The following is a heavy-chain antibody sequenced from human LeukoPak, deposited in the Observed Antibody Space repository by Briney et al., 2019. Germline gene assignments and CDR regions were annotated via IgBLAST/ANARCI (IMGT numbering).Heavy chain of an antibody. V-gene: IGHV1-2*02. CDR3: ARGGDYYGSGNWFDP. J-gene: IGHJ5*02. CDR1: GYTFTGYY. CDR2: INPNSGGT. Sequence: ASVKVSCKASGYTFTGYYMHWVRQAPGQGLEWMGWINPNSGGTNYAQKFQGRVTMTRDTSISTAYMELSRLRSDDTAVYYCARGGDYYGSGNWFDPWGQGTLVTVSS. D-gene: IGHD3-10*01.